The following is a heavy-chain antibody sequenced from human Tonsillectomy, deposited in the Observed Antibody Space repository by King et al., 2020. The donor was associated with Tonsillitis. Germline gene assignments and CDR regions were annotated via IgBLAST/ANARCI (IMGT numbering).Heavy chain of an antibody. CDR3: ARDWDYGSGSASLDY. CDR1: GGSISSYY. D-gene: IGHD3-10*01. V-gene: IGHV4-4*07. Sequence: VQLQESGPGLVKPSETLSLTCTVSGGSISSYYWSWIRQPAGKGLEWIGRIYTSGSTNYNPSLKSRVTMSVDTSKNQVSLKLSSVTAADTAVYYCARDWDYGSGSASLDYWGQGTLVTVSS. CDR2: IYTSGST. J-gene: IGHJ4*02.